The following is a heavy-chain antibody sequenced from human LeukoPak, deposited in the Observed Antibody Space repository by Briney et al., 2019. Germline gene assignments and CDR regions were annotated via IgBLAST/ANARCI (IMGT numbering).Heavy chain of an antibody. CDR3: AKGYCSSTSCYSPPNNWFDP. Sequence: GGSLRLSCAASGFTFSSYAMSWVRQAPGKGLEWVSAISGSGGSTYYADSVKGRFTISRDNSKNTLYLQMNSLRAEDTAVYYCAKGYCSSTSCYSPPNNWFDPWGQGTLVTVSS. CDR1: GFTFSSYA. D-gene: IGHD2-2*02. CDR2: ISGSGGST. J-gene: IGHJ5*02. V-gene: IGHV3-23*01.